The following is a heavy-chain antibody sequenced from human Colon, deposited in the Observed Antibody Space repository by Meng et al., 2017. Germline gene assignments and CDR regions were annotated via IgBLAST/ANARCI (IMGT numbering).Heavy chain of an antibody. D-gene: IGHD3-10*01. Sequence: QVHLVQVKTEVKKPGASVKLSCKTSGFTFTTYAIQWVRQAPGQRPQWLGWISVGNGNTKYSQHFQDRVIITRDTSASTAYMELSSLKSEDTAVYYCARDLYGSGRFDYWGQGTLVTVSS. CDR1: GFTFTTYA. CDR2: ISVGNGNT. CDR3: ARDLYGSGRFDY. V-gene: IGHV1-3*01. J-gene: IGHJ4*02.